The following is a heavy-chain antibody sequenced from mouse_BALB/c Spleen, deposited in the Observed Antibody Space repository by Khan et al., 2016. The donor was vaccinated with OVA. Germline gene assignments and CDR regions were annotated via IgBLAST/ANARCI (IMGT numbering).Heavy chain of an antibody. CDR1: GYTFTSYW. V-gene: IGHV1-87*01. Sequence: QVQLQQSGTELARPAASVKLSCKASGYTFTSYWMQWVNQRPGQGLEWMGAIYPGDGKTRYTQEFKGKPTLTEDKSYSTAYMQISSLAAEDTAVYFCVRGEITAGYFNYWGQGTTLTVSA. J-gene: IGHJ2*01. CDR2: IYPGDGKT. CDR3: VRGEITAGYFNY. D-gene: IGHD1-1*01.